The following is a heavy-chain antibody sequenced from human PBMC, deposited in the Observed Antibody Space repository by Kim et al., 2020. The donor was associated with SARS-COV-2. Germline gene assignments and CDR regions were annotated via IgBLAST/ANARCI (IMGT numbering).Heavy chain of an antibody. D-gene: IGHD6-19*01. CDR3: ARRGYIRGWFDS. V-gene: IGHV4-39*01. Sequence: SETLSLTCTVTGGSISSSSYYWGWIRQPPGNGLEWIGNIFYTGSTYYNSSLKSRLTISLHTSKNQFSLELTSVTAADTAGYYCARRGYIRGWFDSWGQGT. CDR1: GGSISSSSYY. CDR2: IFYTGST. J-gene: IGHJ5*01.